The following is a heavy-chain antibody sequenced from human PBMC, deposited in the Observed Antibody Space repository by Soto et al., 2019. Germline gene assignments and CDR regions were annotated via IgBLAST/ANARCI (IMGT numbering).Heavy chain of an antibody. CDR3: ARGDIVVVIAAFDY. V-gene: IGHV1-18*01. CDR2: ISAYNGNT. Sequence: QVQLVQSGDEVREPGASVKVSCKASGYTFTTYGINWVRQAPGQGLEWMGWISAYNGNTNYAQKLQGRVTMTTDTFXSTAYMELRSLRSDDTAVYYCARGDIVVVIAAFDYWGQGTLVTVSS. D-gene: IGHD2-15*01. CDR1: GYTFTTYG. J-gene: IGHJ4*02.